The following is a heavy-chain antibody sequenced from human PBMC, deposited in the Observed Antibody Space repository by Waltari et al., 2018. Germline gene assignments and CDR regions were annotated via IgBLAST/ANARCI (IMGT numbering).Heavy chain of an antibody. J-gene: IGHJ4*02. CDR1: GYTFTGYY. D-gene: IGHD3-10*01. CDR3: ARGARGGDYVDY. V-gene: IGHV1-2*06. CDR2: INPNRGGT. Sequence: QVQLVQSGAEVKKPGASVKVSCKASGYTFTGYYMNWVRQAPGQGLEWMGRINPNRGGTNYAQKFQGRVTMTRDTSINTAYMELSRLRSDDTAVYYCARGARGGDYVDYWGQGTLVTVSS.